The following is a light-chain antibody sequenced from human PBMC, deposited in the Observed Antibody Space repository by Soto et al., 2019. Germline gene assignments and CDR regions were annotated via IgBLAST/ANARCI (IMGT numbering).Light chain of an antibody. CDR3: KQRSNLPRLFT. CDR2: DAS. CDR1: QSVSSH. V-gene: IGKV3-11*01. J-gene: IGKJ3*01. Sequence: EIVLTQSPGTLSLSPGERATLSCRASQSVSSHLAWYQQKPGQAPRLLIYDASNRVTGIPARFSGSGSETDFTLTISSLEPEDFAVYYCKQRSNLPRLFTFGTGTKVDI.